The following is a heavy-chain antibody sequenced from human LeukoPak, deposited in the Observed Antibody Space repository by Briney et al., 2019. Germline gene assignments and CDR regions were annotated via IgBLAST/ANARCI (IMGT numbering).Heavy chain of an antibody. CDR3: ARHITAAGKYYFDY. Sequence: RGESLKISCKGSGYSFTSYWIGWVRQMPGKGLEWMGIIYPGDSHTRYSPSFQGQVTISAVKSISTAYLQWSSLKASDTAIYYCARHITAAGKYYFDYWGQGTLVTVSS. J-gene: IGHJ4*02. CDR1: GYSFTSYW. V-gene: IGHV5-51*01. CDR2: IYPGDSHT. D-gene: IGHD6-13*01.